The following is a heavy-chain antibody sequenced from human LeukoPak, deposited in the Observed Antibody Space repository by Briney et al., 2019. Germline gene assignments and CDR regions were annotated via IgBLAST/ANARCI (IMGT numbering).Heavy chain of an antibody. CDR1: GFLFRTYG. V-gene: IGHV3-30*06. Sequence: PGGSLRLSYAASGFLFRTYGMHWVRQAPGKGLEWVAFKPYERGSNKFYAVSVQGRITASKDNSSAYLYWKMNRLWADATAFYFCARDMVYASGSYPIDSWGQGTQVTVSS. D-gene: IGHD3-10*01. CDR3: ARDMVYASGSYPIDS. CDR2: KPYERGSNK. J-gene: IGHJ4*02.